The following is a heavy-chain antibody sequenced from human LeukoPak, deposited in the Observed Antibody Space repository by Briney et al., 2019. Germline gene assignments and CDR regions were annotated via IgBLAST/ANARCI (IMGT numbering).Heavy chain of an antibody. CDR1: GGSINSYY. D-gene: IGHD1-14*01. Sequence: PSETLSLTCSVSGGSINSYYWKWIRQPPGKGLEWVGYVSYSGNTNYSPSLKSRVTISVDTSKNQFSLKLSSVTAADTAVYYCAGMRITTPTVRTLDYWGQGTLVTVSS. V-gene: IGHV4-59*01. CDR3: AGMRITTPTVRTLDY. J-gene: IGHJ4*02. CDR2: VSYSGNT.